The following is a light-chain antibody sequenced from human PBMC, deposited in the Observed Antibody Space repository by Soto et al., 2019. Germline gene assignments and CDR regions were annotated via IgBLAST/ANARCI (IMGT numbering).Light chain of an antibody. CDR2: AAS. V-gene: IGKV1-39*01. Sequence: DIQMTQSPSSLSASVGDRVTITCRASQSIANYLNWYQQKPGTAPKLLIFAASSLQSGVPSRLSGSGSGTDFTLTISSLQPEDFATYYCQQLFTYPPTFGPGTKVDIK. J-gene: IGKJ3*01. CDR3: QQLFTYPPT. CDR1: QSIANY.